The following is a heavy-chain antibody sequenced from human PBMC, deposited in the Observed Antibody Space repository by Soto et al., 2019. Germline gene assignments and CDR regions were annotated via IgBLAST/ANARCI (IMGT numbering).Heavy chain of an antibody. CDR3: ARAPGGWFGEFKLYYFDY. CDR1: GGSISSYY. V-gene: IGHV4-59*01. J-gene: IGHJ4*02. Sequence: TSETLSLTCPVSGGSISSYYWSWIRQPPGKGLEWIGYIYYSGSTNYNPSLKSRVTISVDTSKNQFSLKLSSVTAADTAVYYCARAPGGWFGEFKLYYFDYWGQGTLVTVSS. D-gene: IGHD3-10*01. CDR2: IYYSGST.